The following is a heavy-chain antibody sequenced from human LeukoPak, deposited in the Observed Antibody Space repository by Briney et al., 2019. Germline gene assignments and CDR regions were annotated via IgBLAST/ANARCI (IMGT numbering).Heavy chain of an antibody. J-gene: IGHJ3*01. CDR3: AALLLSKERYYDFWTSAFDF. V-gene: IGHV1-24*01. CDR1: EYSLTELS. Sequence: VASVKVSCKVSEYSLTELSMHWVRLAPGKGLEWMGGFDPEDVDTIYAQKFEGRVTMSEDTSTDTAYLELSSLRSEDTAVYYCAALLLSKERYYDFWTSAFDFWGQGTMVTVSS. CDR2: FDPEDVDT. D-gene: IGHD3-3*01.